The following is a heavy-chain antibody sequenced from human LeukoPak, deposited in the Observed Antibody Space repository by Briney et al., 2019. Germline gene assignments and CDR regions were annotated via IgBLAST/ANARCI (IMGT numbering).Heavy chain of an antibody. CDR3: ARDRCSGGSCHSDY. CDR2: IYYSGST. V-gene: IGHV4-59*01. D-gene: IGHD2-15*01. J-gene: IGHJ4*02. CDR1: GGSMSSYY. Sequence: SETLSLTCTVSGGSMSSYYWRWIRQPPGKGLEWIGYIYYSGSTNYNPSLKSRVTISVDTSKNQFSLKLSSVTAADTAVYYCARDRCSGGSCHSDYWGQGTLVTVSS.